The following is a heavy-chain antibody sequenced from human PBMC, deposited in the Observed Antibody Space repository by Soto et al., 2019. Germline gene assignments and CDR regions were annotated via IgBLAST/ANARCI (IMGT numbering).Heavy chain of an antibody. V-gene: IGHV4-59*01. D-gene: IGHD5-18*01. Sequence: SETLSLTCTVSGGSISSYYWSWIRQPPGKGLEWIGYIYYSGSTNYNPSLKSRVTISVDTSKNQFSLKLSSVTAADTAVYYCARLGWVQLWAFFDYWGQGTLVTVSS. CDR2: IYYSGST. CDR1: GGSISSYY. J-gene: IGHJ4*02. CDR3: ARLGWVQLWAFFDY.